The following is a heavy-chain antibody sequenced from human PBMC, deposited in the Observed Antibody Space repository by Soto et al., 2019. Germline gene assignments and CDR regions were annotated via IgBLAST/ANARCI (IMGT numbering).Heavy chain of an antibody. Sequence: GATLKISGKGSGYRFTSYWITWVRQMPGKGLEWMGRIDPSDSYTNYSPSFQGHVTISADKSISTAYLQWSSLKALDTAMYYCARLIGNSWLDSWGQGTLVTVSS. CDR1: GYRFTSYW. V-gene: IGHV5-10-1*01. CDR3: ARLIGNSWLDS. D-gene: IGHD3-16*01. CDR2: IDPSDSYT. J-gene: IGHJ5*01.